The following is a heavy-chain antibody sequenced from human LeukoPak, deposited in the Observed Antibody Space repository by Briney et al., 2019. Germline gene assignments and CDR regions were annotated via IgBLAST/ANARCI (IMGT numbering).Heavy chain of an antibody. CDR3: ARDDCSSTSCYTSWFDP. D-gene: IGHD2-2*02. J-gene: IGHJ5*02. V-gene: IGHV1-69*04. CDR2: IIPILGIA. CDR1: GGTFSSYA. Sequence: SVKVSCKASGGTFSSYAISWVRQAPGQGLEWMGRIIPILGIANYAQKFQGRVTITADESTSTAYMELSSLRSEDTAVYYCARDDCSSTSCYTSWFDPWGQGTLVTVSS.